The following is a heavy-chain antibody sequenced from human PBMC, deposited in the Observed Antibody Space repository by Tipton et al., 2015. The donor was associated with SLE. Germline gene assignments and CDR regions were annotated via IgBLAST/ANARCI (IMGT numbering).Heavy chain of an antibody. V-gene: IGHV3-30*04. D-gene: IGHD3-22*01. CDR3: ATQITMRDAFDI. J-gene: IGHJ3*02. Sequence: SLRLSCAASGFTFNTYAMHWVRQAPGKGLEWVAVISFDGSNTYYADSVKGRFTISRDNSKNTLYLQMNSLRAEDTAVYYCATQITMRDAFDIWGQGTMVTVSS. CDR1: GFTFNTYA. CDR2: ISFDGSNT.